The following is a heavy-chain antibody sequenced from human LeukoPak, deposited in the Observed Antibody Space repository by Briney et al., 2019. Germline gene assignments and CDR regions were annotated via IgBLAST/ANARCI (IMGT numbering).Heavy chain of an antibody. Sequence: PSETLSLTCAGYGGSFSGYYWSWIRQPPGKGLEWIGEINHSGSTNYNPSLKSRVTISVDTSKNQFSLKLSSVTAADTAVYYCASSYGSGPLDYWGQGTLVTVSS. CDR3: ASSYGSGPLDY. D-gene: IGHD3-10*01. J-gene: IGHJ4*02. CDR2: INHSGST. V-gene: IGHV4-34*01. CDR1: GGSFSGYY.